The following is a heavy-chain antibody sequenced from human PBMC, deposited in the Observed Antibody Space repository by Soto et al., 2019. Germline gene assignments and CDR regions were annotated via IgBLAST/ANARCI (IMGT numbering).Heavy chain of an antibody. CDR2: INHNGNN. CDR1: GGSFSTYY. V-gene: IGHV4-34*01. J-gene: IGHJ3*02. D-gene: IGHD3-9*01. Sequence: PSETLSLTCVVSGGSFSTYYYSWIRQSPGKGLEWIGEINHNGNNNYSPSLKSRVTMSLDTSKNQFPLKLTSVTAADTAVYYCARGGSNDWQVAFDIWGQGTMVTVSS. CDR3: ARGGSNDWQVAFDI.